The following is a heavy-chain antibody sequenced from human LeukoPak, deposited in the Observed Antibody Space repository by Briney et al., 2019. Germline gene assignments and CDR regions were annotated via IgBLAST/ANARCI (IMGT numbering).Heavy chain of an antibody. CDR1: GGSFSGYY. CDR3: ARFSSNTSDYYFDY. D-gene: IGHD4-11*01. CDR2: INHSGST. Sequence: PSETLSLTCAVYGGSFSGYYWSWIRQPPGKGLEWIGEINHSGSTNYNPSLKSRVTISVDTSKNQFSLKLSSVTAADTAVYYCARFSSNTSDYYFDYWGQGTLVTVSS. V-gene: IGHV4-34*01. J-gene: IGHJ4*02.